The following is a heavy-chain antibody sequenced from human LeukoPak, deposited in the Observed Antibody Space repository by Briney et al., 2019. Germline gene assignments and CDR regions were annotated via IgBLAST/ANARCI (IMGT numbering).Heavy chain of an antibody. D-gene: IGHD3-9*01. CDR3: ARLYYDILTGYYYFDY. Sequence: PETLCLTCTVSGGSVTSGSYYWSWIRQPPGKGLEWIGYIYDSGISNYNPSLRSRLTMSIDTSKNQFSLRLSSVTAADTAVYYCARLYYDILTGYYYFDYWGQGTLVTVSS. CDR2: IYDSGIS. CDR1: GGSVTSGSYY. V-gene: IGHV4-61*01. J-gene: IGHJ4*02.